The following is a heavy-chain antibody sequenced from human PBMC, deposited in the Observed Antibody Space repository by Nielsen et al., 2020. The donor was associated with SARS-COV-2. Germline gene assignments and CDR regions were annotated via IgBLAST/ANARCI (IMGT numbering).Heavy chain of an antibody. CDR3: ATWPSY. J-gene: IGHJ4*02. CDR2: IYSSGRT. CDR1: GGSLSDYH. Sequence: SETLSLTCTVSGGSLSDYHWTWIRQHPGKGLEWIGYIYSSGRTYYNPSLKSRATLTTDTSKNQFSLRLNSVTAADTAVYYCATWPSYWGQGTLVTVSS. V-gene: IGHV4-59*06.